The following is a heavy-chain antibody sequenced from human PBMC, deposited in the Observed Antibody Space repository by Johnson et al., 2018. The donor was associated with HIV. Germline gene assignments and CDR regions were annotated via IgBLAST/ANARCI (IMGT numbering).Heavy chain of an antibody. D-gene: IGHD3-16*01. CDR1: GFTFSDYW. J-gene: IGHJ3*02. V-gene: IGHV3-7*04. CDR2: TKQDGSEN. Sequence: VQLVESGGGLVKPGGSLRLSCAASGFTFSDYWMTWVRQPPGKGLEWVANTKQDGSENYYVDSVKGRFSISRDNVKNSLYLQMNSLRVEDTAVYYCARGRGALDIWGQGTMVTVSS. CDR3: ARGRGALDI.